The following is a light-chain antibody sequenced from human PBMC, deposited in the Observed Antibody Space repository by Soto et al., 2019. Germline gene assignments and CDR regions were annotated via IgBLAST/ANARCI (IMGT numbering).Light chain of an antibody. J-gene: IGKJ4*01. V-gene: IGKV1-9*01. CDR1: QGISSY. CDR2: KAS. Sequence: DVQLTQSPSVLSAFVGERFTISCRASQGISSYLSWYQQKPGKAPKLLIYKASTLKSGVPSRFSGSGSGTEFTLTISSLQPEDFATYYCQQLSSYPVTFGGGTKVDIK. CDR3: QQLSSYPVT.